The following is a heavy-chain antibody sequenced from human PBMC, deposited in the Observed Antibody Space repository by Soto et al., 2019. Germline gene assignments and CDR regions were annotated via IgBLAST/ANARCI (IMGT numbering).Heavy chain of an antibody. D-gene: IGHD4-17*01. CDR2: ISSSRSTI. Sequence: GGSLRLSCAASGFTFSSYSMNWVRQAPGKGLEWVSYISSSRSTIYYADSVKGRFTISRDNAKNSLYLQMNSLRAEDTAVYYCARDLPLGDYVPQYYYYMDVWGKGTTVTVSS. CDR3: ARDLPLGDYVPQYYYYMDV. CDR1: GFTFSSYS. J-gene: IGHJ6*03. V-gene: IGHV3-48*01.